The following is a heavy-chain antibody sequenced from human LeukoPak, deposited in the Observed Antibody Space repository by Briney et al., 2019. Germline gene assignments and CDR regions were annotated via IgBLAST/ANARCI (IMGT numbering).Heavy chain of an antibody. CDR2: ISGSGGST. CDR1: GFTFSSYA. CDR3: AKGQRAVAGLRSDY. D-gene: IGHD6-19*01. Sequence: PGGSLRLSSAASGFTFSSYAMSWVRQAPGKGLEWVSAISGSGGSTYYADSVKGRFTISRDNSKNTLYLQMNSLRAEDTAVYYCAKGQRAVAGLRSDYWGQGTLVTVSS. V-gene: IGHV3-23*01. J-gene: IGHJ4*02.